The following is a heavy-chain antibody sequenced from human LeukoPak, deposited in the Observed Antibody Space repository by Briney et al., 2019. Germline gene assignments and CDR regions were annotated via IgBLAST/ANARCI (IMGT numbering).Heavy chain of an antibody. D-gene: IGHD4-17*01. Sequence: GGSLRLSCAASGFTFSSYGMSWVRQAPGKGLEWVSSISSSSSYIYYADSVKGRFTISRDNAKNSLYLQMNSLRAEDTAVYYCARDPTVTYYFDYWGQGTLVTVSS. J-gene: IGHJ4*02. V-gene: IGHV3-21*01. CDR3: ARDPTVTYYFDY. CDR2: ISSSSSYI. CDR1: GFTFSSYG.